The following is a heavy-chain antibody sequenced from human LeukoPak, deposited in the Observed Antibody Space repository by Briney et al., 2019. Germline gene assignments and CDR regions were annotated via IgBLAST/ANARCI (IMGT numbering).Heavy chain of an antibody. V-gene: IGHV4-34*01. CDR2: INHRGST. CDR3: EGSFYGSGTDT. J-gene: IGHJ5*02. Sequence: PSETLSLTCAVYGGSFSGYYWSWIRQPPGKGLEWIGEINHRGSTNYNPSLKSRVTISVDTSKNQFSLKLSSVTAADTAVYYCEGSFYGSGTDTWGQGTLVTVSS. D-gene: IGHD3-10*01. CDR1: GGSFSGYY.